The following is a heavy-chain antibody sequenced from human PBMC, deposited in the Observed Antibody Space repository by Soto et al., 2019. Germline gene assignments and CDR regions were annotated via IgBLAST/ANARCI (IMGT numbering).Heavy chain of an antibody. D-gene: IGHD3-22*01. Sequence: SVKVSCKASGGTFSSYAISWVRQAPGQGLEWMGGIIPIFGTANYAQKFQGRVTITADESTSTAYMELSSLRSEDTAVYYCARATYYYDSSGYTFDYWGQGTLVTVSS. CDR3: ARATYYYDSSGYTFDY. V-gene: IGHV1-69*13. CDR1: GGTFSSYA. J-gene: IGHJ4*02. CDR2: IIPIFGTA.